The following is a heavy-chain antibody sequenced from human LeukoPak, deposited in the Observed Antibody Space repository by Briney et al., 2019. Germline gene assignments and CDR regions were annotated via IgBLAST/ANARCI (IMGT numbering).Heavy chain of an antibody. CDR2: ISSSSSYI. Sequence: GGSLRLSCAASGFAFSGYEMYWVRQAPGKGLEWVSSISSSSSYIYYADSVKGRFTISRDNAKNSLYLQMNSLRAEDTAVYYCARDQEGDYYDSSGYYYVHHNLDYWGQGTLVTVSS. CDR3: ARDQEGDYYDSSGYYYVHHNLDY. J-gene: IGHJ4*02. CDR1: GFAFSGYE. V-gene: IGHV3-21*01. D-gene: IGHD3-22*01.